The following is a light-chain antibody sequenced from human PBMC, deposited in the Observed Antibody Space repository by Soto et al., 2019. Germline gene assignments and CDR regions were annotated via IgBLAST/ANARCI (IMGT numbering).Light chain of an antibody. CDR2: EVS. V-gene: IGLV2-8*01. CDR3: SSYAGSNSLV. J-gene: IGLJ1*01. CDR1: SSDIGAYNF. Sequence: QSVLTQPHSASGSPGQSVTISCTGTSSDIGAYNFVSWYQQHPGKAPKLMIYEVSKRPSGVPDRFSGSKSGDTASLTVSGLQAEDDADYFCSSYAGSNSLVFGSGTKLTVL.